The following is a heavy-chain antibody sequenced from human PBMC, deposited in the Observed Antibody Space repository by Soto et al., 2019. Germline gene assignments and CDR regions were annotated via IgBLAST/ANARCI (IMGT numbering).Heavy chain of an antibody. Sequence: EVQLLESGGGLVQPGGSLRLSCAASGFTFSSYAMSWVRQAPGKGLEWVSAISGSGGSTYYADSVKGRFTISRDNSKNTLYLQMNSRRAEDTAVYYCARESKDPGVPAAGGAFDIWGQGTMVTVSS. CDR1: GFTFSSYA. J-gene: IGHJ3*02. CDR3: ARESKDPGVPAAGGAFDI. D-gene: IGHD2-2*01. V-gene: IGHV3-23*01. CDR2: ISGSGGST.